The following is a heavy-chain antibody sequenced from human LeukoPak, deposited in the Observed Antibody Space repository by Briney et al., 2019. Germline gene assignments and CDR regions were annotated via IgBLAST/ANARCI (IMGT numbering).Heavy chain of an antibody. CDR2: IYTSGST. J-gene: IGHJ5*02. CDR1: GGSISSYY. V-gene: IGHV4-4*07. Sequence: SETLSLTCTVSGGSISSYYWSLIRQPAGKGLEWIGRIYTSGSTNYNPSLKSRVTMSVDTSKNQFSLKLSSVTAADTAVYYCARAYDFWSGYQSWFDPWGQGTLVTVSS. CDR3: ARAYDFWSGYQSWFDP. D-gene: IGHD3-3*01.